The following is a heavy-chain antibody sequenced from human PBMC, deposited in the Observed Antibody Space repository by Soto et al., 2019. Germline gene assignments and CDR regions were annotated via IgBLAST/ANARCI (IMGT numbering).Heavy chain of an antibody. Sequence: GGSLRLSCAASGFTFDDYAMHWVRQAPGKGLEWVSGISWNSGSIGYADSVKGRFTISRDNAKNSLYLQMNSLRAEDTALYYCAKGPSRLYSGYDYSGEIDYWGQGTLVTVSS. D-gene: IGHD5-12*01. CDR2: ISWNSGSI. CDR3: AKGPSRLYSGYDYSGEIDY. V-gene: IGHV3-9*01. CDR1: GFTFDDYA. J-gene: IGHJ4*02.